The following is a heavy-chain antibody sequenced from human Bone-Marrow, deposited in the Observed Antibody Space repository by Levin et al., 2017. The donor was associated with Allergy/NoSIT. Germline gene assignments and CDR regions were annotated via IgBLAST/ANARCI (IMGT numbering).Heavy chain of an antibody. D-gene: IGHD3-22*01. Sequence: SETLSLTCSVSGASISSYYWSWIRQPPGKGLEWIGYIYYTGGTSYNPSLKSRVTISVDTSKNQFSLKLSSVTAADTAVYYCARPYHYDTIGYYFDSWGQGTLVTVSS. CDR3: ARPYHYDTIGYYFDS. V-gene: IGHV4-59*01. J-gene: IGHJ4*02. CDR2: IYYTGGT. CDR1: GASISSYY.